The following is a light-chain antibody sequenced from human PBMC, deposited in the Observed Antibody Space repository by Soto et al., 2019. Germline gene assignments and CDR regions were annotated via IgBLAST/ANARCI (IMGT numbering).Light chain of an antibody. V-gene: IGLV2-14*01. J-gene: IGLJ2*01. CDR2: DVT. CDR1: SSDVGGDNS. CDR3: SSYKSRSTLV. Sequence: QSALTQPASVSGSPGQSITISCTGTSSDVGGDNSVSLYQQHPSKAPNLMIYDVTNRTSGIYNRFAGNKSGSTASLTSSGLQAEDADDYYCSSYKSRSTLVFGRGTKLTVL.